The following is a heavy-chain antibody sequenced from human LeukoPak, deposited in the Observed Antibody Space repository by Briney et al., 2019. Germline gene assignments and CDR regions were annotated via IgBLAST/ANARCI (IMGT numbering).Heavy chain of an antibody. D-gene: IGHD1-1*01. V-gene: IGHV1-2*02. Sequence: ASAKVSCKASGYTFTGYYMHWVRQAPGQGLEWMGWINPNSGGTNYAQKFQGRVTMTRDTSISTAYMELSRLRSDDTAVYYCARDSGWRYNWNGNWFDPWGQGTLVTVSS. CDR2: INPNSGGT. CDR3: ARDSGWRYNWNGNWFDP. CDR1: GYTFTGYY. J-gene: IGHJ5*02.